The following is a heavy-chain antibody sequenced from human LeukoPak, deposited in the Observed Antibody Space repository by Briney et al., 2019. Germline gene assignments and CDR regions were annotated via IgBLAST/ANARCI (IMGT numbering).Heavy chain of an antibody. CDR3: ARDLAYCGGDCYGGGDY. CDR1: GYTFTSYY. Sequence: ASVKVSCKASGYTFTSYYMHWVRQAPGQGLEWMGIINPSGGSTSYAQKFQGRVTITADKSTSTAYMELSSLRSEDTAVYYCARDLAYCGGDCYGGGDYWGQGTLVTVSS. CDR2: INPSGGST. V-gene: IGHV1-46*01. J-gene: IGHJ4*02. D-gene: IGHD2-21*02.